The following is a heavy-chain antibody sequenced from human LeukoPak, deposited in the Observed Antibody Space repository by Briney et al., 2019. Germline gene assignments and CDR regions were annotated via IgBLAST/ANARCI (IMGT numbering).Heavy chain of an antibody. J-gene: IGHJ4*02. CDR2: ISAYNGNT. Sequence: ASVKVSCKASGYSFTNYGISWVRQAPGQGLEWMGWISAYNGNTNYAQKLQGRVTMSTDTSTNTAYMEPRSLRSDDTAVYHCARDNDGDSDYWGQGTLVTVSS. CDR3: ARDNDGDSDY. CDR1: GYSFTNYG. D-gene: IGHD2-8*01. V-gene: IGHV1-18*01.